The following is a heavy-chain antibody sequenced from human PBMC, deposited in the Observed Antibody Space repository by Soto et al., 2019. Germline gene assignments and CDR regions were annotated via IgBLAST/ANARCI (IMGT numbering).Heavy chain of an antibody. CDR1: GYTFTSYG. CDR2: ISTSKGDT. V-gene: IGHV1-18*01. Sequence: QVQMVQSGPEVKKPGASVKVSCKTSGYTFTSYGVAWARQAPGQGLEWMGWISTSKGDTTYAQKFQGRVTMTTDTSTSTAYMELRSLRFDDTAVYYCATRSPAFDFWGQGTLVTVSS. CDR3: ATRSPAFDF. J-gene: IGHJ4*02.